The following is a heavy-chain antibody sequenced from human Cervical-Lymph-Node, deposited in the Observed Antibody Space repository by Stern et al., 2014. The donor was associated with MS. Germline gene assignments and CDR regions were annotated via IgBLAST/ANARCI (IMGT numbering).Heavy chain of an antibody. CDR1: GFTFSDYY. V-gene: IGHV3-11*01. Sequence: VQLVESGGGLVKPGGSLRLSCAASGFTFSDYYMSWIRQAPGKGLEWVSSITSTGSTIYYADSVKGRFTISRDNAKNSLYLQMNSLRAEDTAVYYCARDPPVRYCSGGSCYSVPYFDYWGQGTLVTVSS. D-gene: IGHD2-15*01. J-gene: IGHJ4*02. CDR3: ARDPPVRYCSGGSCYSVPYFDY. CDR2: ITSTGSTI.